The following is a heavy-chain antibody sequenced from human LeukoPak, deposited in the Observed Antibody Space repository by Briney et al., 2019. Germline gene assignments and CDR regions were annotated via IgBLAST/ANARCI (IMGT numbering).Heavy chain of an antibody. J-gene: IGHJ4*02. CDR3: AKDRNYGSGSYYDY. Sequence: GGSLRLSCAASGFTFDDYAMHWVRQAPGKGLERVSGISWNSGSTGYADSVKGRFTISRDNAKNSLYLQMNSLRAEDTALYYCAKDRNYGSGSYYDYWGQGTLVTVSS. D-gene: IGHD3-10*01. CDR1: GFTFDDYA. CDR2: ISWNSGST. V-gene: IGHV3-9*01.